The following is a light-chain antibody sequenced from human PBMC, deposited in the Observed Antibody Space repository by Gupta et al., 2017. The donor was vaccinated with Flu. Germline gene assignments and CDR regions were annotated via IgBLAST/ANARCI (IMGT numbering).Light chain of an antibody. J-gene: IGKJ1*01. CDR3: QQYGTSPWT. V-gene: IGKV3-20*01. CDR1: QSVSSSY. Sequence: ERATLSCRASQSVSSSYLAWYQRKPGQAPRLLIYGASSRATGIPDRFSGSGSGTDFTLTISRLEPEDFAVYYCQQYGTSPWTFGQGTKVEIK. CDR2: GAS.